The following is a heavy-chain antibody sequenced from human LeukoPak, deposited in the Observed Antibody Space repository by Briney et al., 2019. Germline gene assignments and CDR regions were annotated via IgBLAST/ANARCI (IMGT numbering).Heavy chain of an antibody. D-gene: IGHD3-9*01. J-gene: IGHJ5*02. CDR2: IYYSGST. Sequence: SETLSLTCAVSGGSISSGGYSWSWIRQPPGKGLEWIGYIYYSGSTNYNPSLKSRVTISVDTSKNQFSLKLSSVTAADTAVYYCARVMEHDILTGWDTENWFDPWGQGTLVTVSS. CDR3: ARVMEHDILTGWDTENWFDP. CDR1: GGSISSGGYS. V-gene: IGHV4-61*08.